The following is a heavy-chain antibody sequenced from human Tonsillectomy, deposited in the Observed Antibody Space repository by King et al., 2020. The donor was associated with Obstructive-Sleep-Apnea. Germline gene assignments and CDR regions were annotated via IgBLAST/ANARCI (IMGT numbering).Heavy chain of an antibody. Sequence: VQLVESGGGLVQPGGSLRLSCAASGFTFSSYSMNWVRQAPGKGLEWVSYISSSSSSIYYADSVKGRFTISRDNAKNSLYLQMNSLRAEDTAVYYCAREWFGPLNWFDPWGQGTLVTVSS. V-gene: IGHV3-48*01. CDR1: GFTFSSYS. CDR3: AREWFGPLNWFDP. CDR2: ISSSSSSI. J-gene: IGHJ5*02. D-gene: IGHD3-10*01.